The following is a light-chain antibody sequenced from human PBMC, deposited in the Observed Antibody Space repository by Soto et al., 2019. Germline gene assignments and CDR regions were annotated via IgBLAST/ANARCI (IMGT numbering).Light chain of an antibody. Sequence: EIEMTQSPSSLSASVGDRATLSCRASQSVSSYLNWYQQKPGQAPKLLIYGASTWDSGIPSRFSGSGSGTEFTLTISSLQSEDFAIYYCQQSYSSPRTFGQGTKV. J-gene: IGKJ1*01. CDR2: GAS. CDR3: QQSYSSPRT. V-gene: IGKV1-39*01. CDR1: QSVSSY.